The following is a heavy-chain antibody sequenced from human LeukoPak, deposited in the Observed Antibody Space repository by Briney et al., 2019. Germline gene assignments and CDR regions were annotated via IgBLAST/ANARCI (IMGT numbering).Heavy chain of an antibody. CDR2: IKSDGSSV. J-gene: IGHJ4*02. CDR3: AKDFLIDPL. D-gene: IGHD2/OR15-2a*01. CDR1: GFTFRSYW. Sequence: GGSLTLSCAASGFTFRSYWMHWVRQAPGKGLEWVSRIKSDGSSVDYADSVKGRFTISRDNAKNSLYLQMDSLRAEDTAVYYCAKDFLIDPLWGQGTLVTVSS. V-gene: IGHV3-74*01.